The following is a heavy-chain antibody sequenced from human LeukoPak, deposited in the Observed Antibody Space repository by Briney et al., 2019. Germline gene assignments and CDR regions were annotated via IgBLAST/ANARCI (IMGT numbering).Heavy chain of an antibody. Sequence: PGGSLRLSCAASGFTFDDYAMHWVRQAPGKGLEWVSGISWNSGSIGYADSVKGRFTISRDNAKNSLYLQMNSLRAEDMALYYCARERGYSYDSLNYWFDPWGQGTLVTVSS. CDR3: ARERGYSYDSLNYWFDP. V-gene: IGHV3-9*03. CDR1: GFTFDDYA. J-gene: IGHJ5*02. D-gene: IGHD5-18*01. CDR2: ISWNSGSI.